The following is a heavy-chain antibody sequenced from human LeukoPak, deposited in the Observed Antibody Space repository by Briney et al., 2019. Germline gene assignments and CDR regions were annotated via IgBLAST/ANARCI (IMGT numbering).Heavy chain of an antibody. CDR1: GGSISGSSSYR. Sequence: SETLSLTCTVSGGSISGSSSYRWCCVRQPPGKGLEWNGQVLYDGRRDYTPSLRRRVTISLDTSKNQFSLKMTSVTAADAAVYYCARLHPNGPDEYWGQGTLVTVSS. V-gene: IGHV4-39*07. D-gene: IGHD2-8*01. CDR2: VLYDGRR. CDR3: ARLHPNGPDEY. J-gene: IGHJ4*02.